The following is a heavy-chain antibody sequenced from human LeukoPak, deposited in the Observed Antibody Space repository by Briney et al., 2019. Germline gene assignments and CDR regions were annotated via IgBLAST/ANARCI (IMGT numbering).Heavy chain of an antibody. J-gene: IGHJ5*02. D-gene: IGHD6-6*01. CDR2: IYHSGST. CDR1: GGSITSGGHY. Sequence: SETLSLTCTVSGGSITSGGHYWSWIRQPPGKGLEWIGYIYHSGSTYYNPSLKSRVTISVDRSKNQFSLNLSSVTAADTAVYYCARDRAYSSSWGAFDPWGQGTLVTVSS. CDR3: ARDRAYSSSWGAFDP. V-gene: IGHV4-30-2*01.